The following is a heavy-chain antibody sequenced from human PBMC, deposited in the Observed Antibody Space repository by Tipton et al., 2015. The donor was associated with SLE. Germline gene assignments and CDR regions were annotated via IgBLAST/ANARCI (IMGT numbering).Heavy chain of an antibody. Sequence: LRLSCAVRGGSFSGFYWSWIRQPPGKGLEWIGEINHSGSTNYNPSLKRRVTMSVDTSKNQFSLKVNSVTAADTAVYYCARTIQFGPGDWGRGTLVTVSS. J-gene: IGHJ4*02. CDR3: ARTIQFGPGD. CDR2: INHSGST. D-gene: IGHD5-24*01. V-gene: IGHV4-34*01. CDR1: GGSFSGFY.